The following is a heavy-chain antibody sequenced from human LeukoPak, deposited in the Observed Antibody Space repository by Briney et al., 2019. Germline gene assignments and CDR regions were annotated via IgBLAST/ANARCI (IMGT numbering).Heavy chain of an antibody. D-gene: IGHD5/OR15-5a*01. CDR3: ARVPPTVGSSNI. CDR2: IKEDGTEK. V-gene: IGHV3-7*01. J-gene: IGHJ3*02. CDR1: GFTFSSYW. Sequence: GGSLRLSCAASGFTFSSYWMNWVRQAPGKGLEWVANIKEDGTEKYYVDSVKGRFTVSRDNAKNSLYLQMNSLRAEDTAVYYCARVPPTVGSSNIWGQGTMVTVSS.